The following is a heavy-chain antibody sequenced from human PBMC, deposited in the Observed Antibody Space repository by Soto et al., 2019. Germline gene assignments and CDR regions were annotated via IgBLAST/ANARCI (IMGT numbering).Heavy chain of an antibody. CDR2: IYYSGST. CDR1: GGSISSYY. V-gene: IGHV4-59*01. J-gene: IGHJ4*02. D-gene: IGHD3-22*01. Sequence: SSETLSLTCTVSGGSISSYYWSWIRQPPGKGLEWIGYIYYSGSTNYNPSLKSRVTISVDTSKNQFSLKLSSVTAADTAVYYCARVQPYYYDSSGYWIFDYWGQGTLVTVSS. CDR3: ARVQPYYYDSSGYWIFDY.